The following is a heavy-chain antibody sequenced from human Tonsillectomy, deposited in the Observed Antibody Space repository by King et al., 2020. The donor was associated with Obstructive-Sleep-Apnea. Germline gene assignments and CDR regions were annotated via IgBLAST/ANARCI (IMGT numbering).Heavy chain of an antibody. CDR3: AKSYYDSGTYYNYFDY. CDR2: MAYDGSNE. D-gene: IGHD3-10*01. CDR1: GFIFSSYG. V-gene: IGHV3-30*02. J-gene: IGHJ4*02. Sequence: VQLVESGGGVVQPGGSLRLSCEASGFIFSSYGMLGVRLAPGMGLAWVACMAYDGSNEYYGDFVRGRFTISRDNSKNILYLQMNSLSAEDTAVYYCAKSYYDSGTYYNYFDYWGQGTLVSVSS.